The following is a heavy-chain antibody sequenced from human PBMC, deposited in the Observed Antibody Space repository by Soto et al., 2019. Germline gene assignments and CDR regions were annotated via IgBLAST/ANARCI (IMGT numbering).Heavy chain of an antibody. CDR3: ARFPRGIDKGYYYYGMDV. D-gene: IGHD3-16*01. CDR2: IIPIFGTA. V-gene: IGHV1-69*01. Sequence: QVQLVQSGAEVKKPGSSVKVSCKASGGTFSSYAISWVRQAPGQGLEWMGGIIPIFGTANYAQKFQGRVTITADESTSTAYMELSSLRSEDTAVYYCARFPRGIDKGYYYYGMDVWGQGTTVTVSS. CDR1: GGTFSSYA. J-gene: IGHJ6*02.